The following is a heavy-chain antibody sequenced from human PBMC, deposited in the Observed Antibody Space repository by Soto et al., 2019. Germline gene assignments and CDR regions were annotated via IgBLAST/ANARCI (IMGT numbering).Heavy chain of an antibody. CDR1: GFSLTTRAVG. J-gene: IGHJ4*02. D-gene: IGHD6-19*01. V-gene: IGHV2-5*01. CDR3: AHGSGWLFDY. Sequence: QITLKESGPTLVKPTQTLTLTCTFSGFSLTTRAVGVGWIRQPPGKALEWLAFIYWNDNKYYSPSLKSRLTITNDTAKNQVVLKMTNTDPVDTATYSCAHGSGWLFDYWGQGTLVTVSA. CDR2: IYWNDNK.